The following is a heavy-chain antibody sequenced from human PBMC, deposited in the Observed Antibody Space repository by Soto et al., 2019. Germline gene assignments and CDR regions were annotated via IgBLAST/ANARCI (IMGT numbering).Heavy chain of an antibody. V-gene: IGHV4-59*01. J-gene: IGHJ6*02. CDR1: GGSISSYY. CDR3: ARGGSSSWYPNSYGMDV. Sequence: PSETLSLTCTVSGGSISSYYWSWIRQPPGKGLEWIGYIYYSGSTNYNPSLKSRVTISVDTSKNQFSLKLSSVTAADTAVYYCARGGSSSWYPNSYGMDVWGQGTTVTVSS. CDR2: IYYSGST. D-gene: IGHD6-13*01.